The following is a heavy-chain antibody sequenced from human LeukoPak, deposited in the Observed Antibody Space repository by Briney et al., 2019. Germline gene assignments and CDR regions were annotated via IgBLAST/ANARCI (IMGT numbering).Heavy chain of an antibody. J-gene: IGHJ4*02. CDR3: AKGGYND. D-gene: IGHD5-24*01. CDR1: GFTFTNYG. CDR2: VSGSGASI. V-gene: IGHV3-23*01. Sequence: PGGSLRLSCAASGFTFTNYGMNWVRQAPGKGLEWVSTVSGSGASIYYADSVKGRFTISRDNSKNTLYLQMNSLRAEDTAVYYCAKGGYNDWGQGTLVTVSS.